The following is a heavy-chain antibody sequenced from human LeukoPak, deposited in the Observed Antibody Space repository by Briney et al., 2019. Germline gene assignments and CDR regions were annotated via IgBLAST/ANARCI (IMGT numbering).Heavy chain of an antibody. Sequence: GGSLRLSCAASGFDFNRYAMYWVRQAPGKGLEWVANIKQDGSEKSYVDSVKGRFTISRDNSKNTVYLQMNSLRAEDSAVYYCARAGYSYGRSFDYWGQGTLVTVSS. CDR2: IKQDGSEK. V-gene: IGHV3-7*03. CDR1: GFDFNRYA. CDR3: ARAGYSYGRSFDY. D-gene: IGHD5-18*01. J-gene: IGHJ4*02.